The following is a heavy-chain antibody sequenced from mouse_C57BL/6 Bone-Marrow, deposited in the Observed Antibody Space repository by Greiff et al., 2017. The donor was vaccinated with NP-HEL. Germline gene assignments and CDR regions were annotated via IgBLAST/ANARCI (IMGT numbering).Heavy chain of an antibody. D-gene: IGHD1-1*01. CDR2: IDPSDSYT. CDR3: AREGGYYGSSYRFAY. CDR1: GYTFTSYW. V-gene: IGHV1-50*01. Sequence: QVQLKQPGAELVKPGASVKLSCKASGYTFTSYWMQWVKQRPGQGLEWIGEIDPSDSYTNYNQKFKGKATLTVDTSSSTAYMQLSSLTSEDSAVYYCAREGGYYGSSYRFAYWGQGTLVTVSA. J-gene: IGHJ3*01.